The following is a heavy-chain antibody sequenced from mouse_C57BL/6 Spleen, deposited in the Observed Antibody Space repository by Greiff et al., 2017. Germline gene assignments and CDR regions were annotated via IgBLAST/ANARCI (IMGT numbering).Heavy chain of an antibody. CDR1: GYTFTSYW. CDR2: IHPNSGST. D-gene: IGHD3-1*01. CDR3: ARSGEPLRDYAMDY. Sequence: QVQLQQPGAELVKPGASVKLSCKASGYTFTSYWMHWVKQRPGQGLEWIGMIHPNSGSTNYNEKFKSKARLTVDKSSSTAYMQLSSLTAGDAAVYYCARSGEPLRDYAMDYWGQGTSVTVST. J-gene: IGHJ4*01. V-gene: IGHV1-64*01.